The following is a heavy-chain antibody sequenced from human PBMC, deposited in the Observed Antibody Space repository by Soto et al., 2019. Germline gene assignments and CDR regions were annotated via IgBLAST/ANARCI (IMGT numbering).Heavy chain of an antibody. V-gene: IGHV1-2*02. CDR1: GYTFTGYH. D-gene: IGHD6-25*01. CDR2: INANNGGA. Sequence: QVQLVQSGAEVKKPGASVKVSCKASGYTFTGYHIHWVRQAPGQGLEFMGWINANNGGAGSAQQFQGRVTVTRDTSITTVYMELSNLRSDDTAVYYCAREGGSETLQPSYNWFDTWGQGTLVTVSS. CDR3: AREGGSETLQPSYNWFDT. J-gene: IGHJ5*02.